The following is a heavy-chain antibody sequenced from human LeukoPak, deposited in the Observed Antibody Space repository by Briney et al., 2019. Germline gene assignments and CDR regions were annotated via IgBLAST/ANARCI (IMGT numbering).Heavy chain of an antibody. D-gene: IGHD6-19*01. CDR3: AKGQQLDIAVAGTGSDAFDI. CDR1: GFTFSSYG. V-gene: IGHV3-23*01. J-gene: IGHJ3*02. Sequence: RTGGSLRLSCAASGFTFSSYGMSWVRQAPGKGLEWVSAISGSGGSTYYADSVKGRFTISRDNSKNTLYLQMNSLRAEDTAVYYCAKGQQLDIAVAGTGSDAFDIWGQGTMVTVSS. CDR2: ISGSGGST.